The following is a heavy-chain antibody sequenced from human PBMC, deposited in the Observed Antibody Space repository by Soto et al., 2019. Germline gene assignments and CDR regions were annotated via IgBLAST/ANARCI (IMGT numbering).Heavy chain of an antibody. D-gene: IGHD6-13*01. CDR2: ISGSGGST. J-gene: IGHJ4*02. V-gene: IGHV3-23*01. Sequence: EVQLLESGGGLVQPGGSLRLSCAASGFTFSSYGMSWVRQAPGKGLEWVSGISGSGGSTYYADSVKGRFTTSRDNPKNTLYLQMNSLRAEDTAVYYCAKEGGYSSSRGYFDYWGQGTLVTVSS. CDR3: AKEGGYSSSRGYFDY. CDR1: GFTFSSYG.